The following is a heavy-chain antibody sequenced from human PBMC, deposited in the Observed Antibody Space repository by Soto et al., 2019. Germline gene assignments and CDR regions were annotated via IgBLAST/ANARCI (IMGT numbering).Heavy chain of an antibody. J-gene: IGHJ4*02. CDR2: ISGSGGST. V-gene: IGHV3-23*01. Sequence: EVQLLESGGGLVQPGGSLRLSCAASGFTFSSYAMSWVRQAPGEGLEWVSAISGSGGSTYYADSVKGRFTISRDNSKNTLYLQLNSLRAEDTAVYYCAKDRDSSLGRLGYWGQGTLVTVSS. CDR3: AKDRDSSLGRLGY. CDR1: GFTFSSYA. D-gene: IGHD3-22*01.